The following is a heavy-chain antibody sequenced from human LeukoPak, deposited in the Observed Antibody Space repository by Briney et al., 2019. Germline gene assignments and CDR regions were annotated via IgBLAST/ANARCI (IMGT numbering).Heavy chain of an antibody. D-gene: IGHD3-16*02. Sequence: PGGSLRLSCAASGFTFSSYGVNWVRQAPGKGLEWVSSISSSSAYIYYADSVKGRFTISRDNAKNSLYPQMNSLRAEDTAVYYCARAGLDDYVWGSYRPFDYWGQGTLVTVSS. CDR3: ARAGLDDYVWGSYRPFDY. CDR1: GFTFSSYG. J-gene: IGHJ4*02. CDR2: ISSSSAYI. V-gene: IGHV3-21*06.